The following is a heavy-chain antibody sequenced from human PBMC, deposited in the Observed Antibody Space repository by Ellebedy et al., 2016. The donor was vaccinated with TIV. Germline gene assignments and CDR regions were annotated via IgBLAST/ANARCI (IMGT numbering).Heavy chain of an antibody. CDR1: GYSFISYW. J-gene: IGHJ4*02. CDR3: ARGDRGSGWYWDK. D-gene: IGHD6-19*01. CDR2: TYPGDSDT. V-gene: IGHV5-51*01. Sequence: PGGSLRLSCKGSGYSFISYWIGLVRQMPGKGLEWMGYTYPGDSDTRYSPSFQGQVTISVDKSISTAYLQWSSLKASDTAIYDCARGDRGSGWYWDKWGQGTLVTVSS.